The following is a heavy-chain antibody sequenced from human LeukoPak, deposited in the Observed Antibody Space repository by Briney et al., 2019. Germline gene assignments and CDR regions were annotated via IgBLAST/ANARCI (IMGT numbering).Heavy chain of an antibody. CDR1: GFTFSDYY. V-gene: IGHV3-11*04. Sequence: GGSLRLSCAASGFTFSDYYMSWIRQAPGKGLEWLSYISKNGKTIYYADSVKGRFTISRDNAKNTVYLQMNSLRAEDTAVYYCARDSYNNVDYWGQGTLVTVSS. CDR3: ARDSYNNVDY. CDR2: ISKNGKTI. D-gene: IGHD5-24*01. J-gene: IGHJ4*02.